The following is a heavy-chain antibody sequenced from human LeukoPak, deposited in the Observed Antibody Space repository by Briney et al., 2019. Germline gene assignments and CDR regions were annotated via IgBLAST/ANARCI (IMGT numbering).Heavy chain of an antibody. D-gene: IGHD6-13*01. Sequence: SETLSLTCTGSGDSISSYYWSWIRQPPGKGLEWIGYIYYSGSTNYNPSLKSRVTISVDTSKNQFSLKLSSVTAADTAVYYCARDAGSSSVGHWGQGTLVTVSS. CDR3: ARDAGSSSVGH. CDR2: IYYSGST. CDR1: GDSISSYY. J-gene: IGHJ4*02. V-gene: IGHV4-59*01.